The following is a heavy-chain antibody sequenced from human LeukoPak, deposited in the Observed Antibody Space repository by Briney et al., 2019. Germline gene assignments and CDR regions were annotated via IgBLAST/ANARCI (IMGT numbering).Heavy chain of an antibody. V-gene: IGHV1-18*01. CDR1: GYTFTSYG. CDR3: ARDRYDFWSGYKPGSLDY. CDR2: ISAYNGNT. Sequence: ASVKVSCKASGYTFTSYGISWVRQAPGQGLEWMGWISAYNGNTNYAQKLQGRVTMTTDTSTSTAYMELSRLRSDDTAVYYCARDRYDFWSGYKPGSLDYWGQGTLVTVSS. D-gene: IGHD3-3*01. J-gene: IGHJ4*02.